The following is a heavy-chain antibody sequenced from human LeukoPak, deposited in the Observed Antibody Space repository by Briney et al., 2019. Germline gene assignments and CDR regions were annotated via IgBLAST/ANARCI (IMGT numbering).Heavy chain of an antibody. CDR1: VFTFSSYA. CDR3: AKLYDSSGYSHFDY. CDR2: ISGSGGST. J-gene: IGHJ4*02. D-gene: IGHD3-22*01. Sequence: GGSLRLSCAASVFTFSSYAMSWVRQAPGKGLEWVSAISGSGGSTYYADSVKGRFTISRDNSKNTLYLQMNSLRAEDTAVYYCAKLYDSSGYSHFDYWGQGTLVTVSS. V-gene: IGHV3-23*01.